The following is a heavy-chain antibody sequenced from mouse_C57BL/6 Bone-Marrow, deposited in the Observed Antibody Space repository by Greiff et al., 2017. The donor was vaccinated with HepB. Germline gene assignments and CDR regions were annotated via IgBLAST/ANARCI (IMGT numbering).Heavy chain of an antibody. D-gene: IGHD2-4*01. V-gene: IGHV7-3*01. Sequence: EVKLVDSGGGLVQPGGSLSLSCAASGFTFTDYYMSWVRQPPGKALEWLGFIRNKANGYTTEYSASVKGRFTISRDNSQSILYLQMNALRAEDSATYYCARSPSYDYEEMDYWGQGTSVTVSS. CDR2: IRNKANGYTT. CDR3: ARSPSYDYEEMDY. CDR1: GFTFTDYY. J-gene: IGHJ4*01.